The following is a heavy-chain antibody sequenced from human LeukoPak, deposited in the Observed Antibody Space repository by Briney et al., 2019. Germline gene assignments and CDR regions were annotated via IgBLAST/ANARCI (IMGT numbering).Heavy chain of an antibody. Sequence: GGSLRLSCAASGFTFSNYWMTWVRQAPGKGLEWVALISFDGSSKYYADSVKGRFTISRDNSNLYLQMNSLRAEDTAMYYCATELRIAAAGFDAFDIWGQGTMVTVSS. CDR2: ISFDGSSK. CDR3: ATELRIAAAGFDAFDI. V-gene: IGHV3-30*03. D-gene: IGHD6-13*01. J-gene: IGHJ3*02. CDR1: GFTFSNYW.